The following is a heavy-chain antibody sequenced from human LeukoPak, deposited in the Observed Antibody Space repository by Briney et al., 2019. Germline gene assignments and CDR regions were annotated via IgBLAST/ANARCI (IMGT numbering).Heavy chain of an antibody. CDR1: GFTFSSYG. Sequence: GGSLRLSCAASGFTFSSYGMHWVRQAPGKGLELGAFIRYDGSNKYYADSVKGRFTISRDNSKNTLYLQMNSLRAEDTAVYYCAKDLGVVVPAERYNWFDPWGQGTLVTVSS. CDR3: AKDLGVVVPAERYNWFDP. D-gene: IGHD2-2*01. J-gene: IGHJ5*02. CDR2: IRYDGSNK. V-gene: IGHV3-30*02.